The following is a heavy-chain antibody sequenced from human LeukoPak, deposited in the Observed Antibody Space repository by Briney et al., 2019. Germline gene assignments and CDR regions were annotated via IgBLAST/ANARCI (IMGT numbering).Heavy chain of an antibody. V-gene: IGHV3-15*01. CDR3: TTDFSPFDLSSGYYSY. CDR1: GFSFTSAW. CDR2: IKDRIDDGTT. J-gene: IGHJ4*02. D-gene: IGHD3-3*01. Sequence: PGGSLRLSCVASGFSFTSAWMVWVRQAPGKGLEWVGRIKDRIDDGTTDVAAAVKGRFTISRDDSRSTVSLQMDSLKTEDTAMYYCTTDFSPFDLSSGYYSYWGLGTLVSVSS.